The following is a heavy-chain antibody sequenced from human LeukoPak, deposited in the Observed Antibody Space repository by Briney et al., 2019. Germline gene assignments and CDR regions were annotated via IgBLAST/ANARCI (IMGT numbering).Heavy chain of an antibody. V-gene: IGHV1-18*01. CDR2: ISGYKGNA. CDR3: ARDLVKAPIGGY. Sequence: GASVKVSCKASGYRFSSYGITWVRQAPGQGLEWMGWISGYKGNAVYAQKFQGRVTMTIDTSTTTAYMEVRSLRSDDTAVYYCARDLVKAPIGGYWGQGTLVTVSS. D-gene: IGHD3-9*01. CDR1: GYRFSSYG. J-gene: IGHJ4*02.